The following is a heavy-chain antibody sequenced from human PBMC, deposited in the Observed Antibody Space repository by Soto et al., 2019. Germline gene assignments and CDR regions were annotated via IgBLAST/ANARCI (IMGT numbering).Heavy chain of an antibody. D-gene: IGHD2-21*02. CDR3: ARRLGLLVTPIPGY. CDR2: INPNSGVT. CDR1: GYTFTGYH. J-gene: IGHJ4*02. V-gene: IGHV1-2*02. Sequence: QVQLVQSGAEVKMPGASVKVSCKASGYTFTGYHMHWVRQAPGQGLEWMGWINPNSGVTIYAQKFQGRVIMTRETPITTAYMELSRLTSDDTAVYYCARRLGLLVTPIPGYWGQGTLVTVSS.